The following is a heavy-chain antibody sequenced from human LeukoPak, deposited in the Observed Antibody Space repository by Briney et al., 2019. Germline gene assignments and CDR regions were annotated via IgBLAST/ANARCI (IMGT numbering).Heavy chain of an antibody. D-gene: IGHD3-9*01. Sequence: ASVKVSCKASGYTFTSYGISWVRQAPGQGLEWMGWISAYNGNTNYAQKLQGRVTMTTDTSTSTAYMELRSLRSDDTAVYYCARDNAYYDILIGYYPDYWGQGTLVTVSS. J-gene: IGHJ4*02. CDR3: ARDNAYYDILIGYYPDY. CDR2: ISAYNGNT. V-gene: IGHV1-18*01. CDR1: GYTFTSYG.